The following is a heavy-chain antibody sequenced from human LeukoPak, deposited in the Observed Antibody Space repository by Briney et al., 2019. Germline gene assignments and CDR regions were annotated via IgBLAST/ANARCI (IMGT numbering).Heavy chain of an antibody. CDR2: ISGGAGST. J-gene: IGHJ2*01. CDR1: GFTFSSYT. Sequence: QSGGSLRLSCAASGFTFSSYTMNWVRQAPGKGLECVSVISGGAGSTYYADSVKGRFTISRDNSKNTLYLQMNSLRAEDTAVYYCAKDRVGRLGYFDLWGRGTLVTVSS. D-gene: IGHD3-9*01. V-gene: IGHV3-23*01. CDR3: AKDRVGRLGYFDL.